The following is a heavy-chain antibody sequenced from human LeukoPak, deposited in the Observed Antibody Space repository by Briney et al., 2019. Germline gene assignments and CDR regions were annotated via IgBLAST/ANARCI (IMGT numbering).Heavy chain of an antibody. J-gene: IGHJ5*02. CDR1: GGSISSSSYY. CDR2: IYYSRST. Sequence: SETLSLTCTVSGGSISSSSYYWGWIRQPPGKGLEWIGSIYYSRSTYYNPSLKSRVTISVDTSKNQFSLKLSSVTAADTAVYYCARPRTRLAWFDPWGQGTLVTVSS. D-gene: IGHD6-19*01. V-gene: IGHV4-39*01. CDR3: ARPRTRLAWFDP.